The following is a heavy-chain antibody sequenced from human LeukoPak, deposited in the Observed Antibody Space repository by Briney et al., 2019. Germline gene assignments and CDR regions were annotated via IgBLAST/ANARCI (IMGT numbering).Heavy chain of an antibody. J-gene: IGHJ6*04. CDR1: GFTFSSYW. Sequence: GGSLRLSCEASGFTFSSYWMSWVRQAPGKGLEWVANIKQDGSETYYVDSVKGRVTISRDNAKNSLYLQMNSLRAEDTAVYYCARRLLWFGELGYGMDVWGKGTTVTVSS. D-gene: IGHD3-10*01. CDR3: ARRLLWFGELGYGMDV. CDR2: IKQDGSET. V-gene: IGHV3-7*03.